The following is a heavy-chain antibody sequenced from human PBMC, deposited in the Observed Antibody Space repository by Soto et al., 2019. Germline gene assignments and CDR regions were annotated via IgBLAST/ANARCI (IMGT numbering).Heavy chain of an antibody. J-gene: IGHJ4*02. V-gene: IGHV3-23*01. CDR3: TKSLGVLRDSSWAHPFDY. CDR2: ISGRGSST. Sequence: EVQLLESGGGLVQPGGSLRLSCAASGFTFSNYAMSWVRQAPGKGLEWVSVISGRGSSTYSADSVKGRLTISRDNSKNTVNLQMDSLKAEDTAVYSCTKSLGVLRDSSWAHPFDYWGQGTLVTVSS. D-gene: IGHD6-13*01. CDR1: GFTFSNYA.